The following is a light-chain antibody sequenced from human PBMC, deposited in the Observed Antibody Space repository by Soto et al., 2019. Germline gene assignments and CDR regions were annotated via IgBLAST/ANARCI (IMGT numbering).Light chain of an antibody. V-gene: IGLV3-21*04. CDR3: QVWDSSSDHVV. Sequence: SYVLTQPPSVSVAPGKTAKITCGGNTIGSKSVHWYQQKPGQAPVLVIYYDSARPSGIPERFSGSNSGNTATLSIGRVEAGDEADYYCQVWDSSSDHVVFGGGTKLTVL. CDR2: YDS. J-gene: IGLJ2*01. CDR1: TIGSKS.